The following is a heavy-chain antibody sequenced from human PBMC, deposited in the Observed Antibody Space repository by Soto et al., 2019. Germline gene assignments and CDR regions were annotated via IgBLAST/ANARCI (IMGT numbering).Heavy chain of an antibody. CDR3: TSVSEVVVAALEFDY. Sequence: EVQLVESGGGLVQPGGSLKLSCAASGFTFSGSAMHWVRQASGKGLEWVGRIRSKANSYATAYAASVKGRFTISRDDSKSTADLQMNSLKTDDTAVYYCTSVSEVVVAALEFDYWGQGTLVTVS. J-gene: IGHJ4*02. CDR2: IRSKANSYAT. D-gene: IGHD2-15*01. V-gene: IGHV3-73*02. CDR1: GFTFSGSA.